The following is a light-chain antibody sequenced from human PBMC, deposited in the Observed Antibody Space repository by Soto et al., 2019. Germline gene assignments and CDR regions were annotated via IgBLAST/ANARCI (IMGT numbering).Light chain of an antibody. CDR3: LKYTKLIWT. CDR1: QDIGNV. Sequence: AVQMTQSPASLSASVGDRVIITCRASQDIGNVLGWYQQKPGKAPKLLIYAASTLESGVPARFSGSGSGTDFTLSISSLQPEDFATYYCLKYTKLIWTFGQGTTVDFK. J-gene: IGKJ1*01. V-gene: IGKV1-6*01. CDR2: AAS.